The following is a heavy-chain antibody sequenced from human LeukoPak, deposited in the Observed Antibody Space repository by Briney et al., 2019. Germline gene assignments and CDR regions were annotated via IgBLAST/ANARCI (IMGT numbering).Heavy chain of an antibody. Sequence: SETLSLTCAVSGGSISSSNWWSWVCQPPGKGLEWIGGIYHSGSTNYNPSLKSRVTISVDKSKNQFSLKLSSVTAAASAVYYCASVTMVRGGPYLDYWGQGTLVTVSS. V-gene: IGHV4-4*02. CDR3: ASVTMVRGGPYLDY. CDR2: IYHSGST. CDR1: GGSISSSNW. J-gene: IGHJ4*02. D-gene: IGHD3-10*01.